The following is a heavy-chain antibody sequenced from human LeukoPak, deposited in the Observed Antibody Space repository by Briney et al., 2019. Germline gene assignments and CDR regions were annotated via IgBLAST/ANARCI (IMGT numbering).Heavy chain of an antibody. Sequence: ASVKVSCKVSGYTLTDLSMHWVRQAPGKGLEWMGGFDPEDGETIYAQKFQGRVTMTEDTSTDTAYMELSSLRSEDTAVYYCATGTVVVTHFDYWGQGTLVTVSS. J-gene: IGHJ4*02. D-gene: IGHD3-22*01. CDR2: FDPEDGET. CDR1: GYTLTDLS. CDR3: ATGTVVVTHFDY. V-gene: IGHV1-24*01.